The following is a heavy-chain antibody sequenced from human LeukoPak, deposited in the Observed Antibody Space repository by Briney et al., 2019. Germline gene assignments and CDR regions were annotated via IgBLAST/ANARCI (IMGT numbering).Heavy chain of an antibody. CDR2: IYYSRST. CDR3: ARQEYYYDSSGYYYYFDY. CDR1: GGSISSSSYY. D-gene: IGHD3-22*01. V-gene: IGHV4-39*01. Sequence: SETLSLTCTVSGGSISSSSYYWGWIRQPPGKGLEWIGSIYYSRSTYYNPSLKSRVTISVDTSKNQFSLKLSSVTAADTAVYYCARQEYYYDSSGYYYYFDYWGQGTLVTVSS. J-gene: IGHJ4*02.